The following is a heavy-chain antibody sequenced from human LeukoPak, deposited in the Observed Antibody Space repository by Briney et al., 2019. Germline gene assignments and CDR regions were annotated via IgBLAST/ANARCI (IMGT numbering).Heavy chain of an antibody. CDR2: IYHSGST. CDR1: SGSISSGGNS. V-gene: IGHV4-30-2*01. D-gene: IGHD2-15*01. Sequence: PSETLSLTCAVSSGSISSGGNSWSRIRPPPGKGLEWIGYIYHSGSTYYNPSLKSRVTISVDRSKNQFSLKLSSVTAADTAVYYCATSVVAGDAFDIWGQGTMVTVSS. J-gene: IGHJ3*02. CDR3: ATSVVAGDAFDI.